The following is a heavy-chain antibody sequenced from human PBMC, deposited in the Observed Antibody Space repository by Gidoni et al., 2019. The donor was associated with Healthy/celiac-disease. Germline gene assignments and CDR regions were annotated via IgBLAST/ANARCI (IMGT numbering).Heavy chain of an antibody. Sequence: QVQLVQSGAEVKTPGPSVKVSCKASGGTFSSSAISWVRQAPGQGLEWMGGIIPIFGTANYAQKFQGRVTITADKSTSTAYMELSSLRSEDTAVYYCASSRQQWLVPGHFDYWGQGTLVTVSS. D-gene: IGHD6-19*01. J-gene: IGHJ4*02. V-gene: IGHV1-69*06. CDR2: IIPIFGTA. CDR3: ASSRQQWLVPGHFDY. CDR1: GGTFSSSA.